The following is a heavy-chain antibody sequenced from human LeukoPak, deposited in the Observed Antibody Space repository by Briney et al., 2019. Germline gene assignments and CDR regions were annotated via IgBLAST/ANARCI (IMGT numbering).Heavy chain of an antibody. CDR3: ARVGPYCSSTSCYDY. V-gene: IGHV4-59*01. CDR2: IYYSGST. J-gene: IGHJ4*02. D-gene: IGHD2-2*01. Sequence: SETLSLTCTVSGGSISSYYWSWIRQPPGKGLEWIGYIYYSGSTNYNPSLKSRVTISVDTSKNQFSLKLSSVTAADTAVYYCARVGPYCSSTSCYDYWGQGTLVAVSS. CDR1: GGSISSYY.